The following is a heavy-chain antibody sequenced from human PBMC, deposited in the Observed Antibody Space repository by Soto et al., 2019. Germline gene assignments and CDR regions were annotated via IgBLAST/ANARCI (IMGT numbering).Heavy chain of an antibody. CDR3: AKGPGILGSTNFDY. CDR1: GFTFSSFD. V-gene: IGHV3-23*01. J-gene: IGHJ4*01. Sequence: PGGSQRLSCAASGFTFSSFDMSWVRQAPGKGLEWVSVISGNGGSSYYGDAVKGRFTISRDNSKKELYMQLNSLRAEDTAFYYCAKGPGILGSTNFDYWVHGPLVDVSS. CDR2: ISGNGGSS. D-gene: IGHD1-26*01.